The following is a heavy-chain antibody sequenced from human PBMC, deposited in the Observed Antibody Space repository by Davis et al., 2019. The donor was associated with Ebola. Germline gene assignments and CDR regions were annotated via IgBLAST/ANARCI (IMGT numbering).Heavy chain of an antibody. J-gene: IGHJ6*02. V-gene: IGHV4-59*06. CDR3: ASGYDFWSGYFPKSEGYGMDV. CDR2: IYYSGST. Sequence: SETLSLTCTVSGGSISSYYWSWIRQPPGKGLEWIGYIYYSGSTYYNPSLKSRVTISVDTSKNQFSLKLSSVTAADTAVYYCASGYDFWSGYFPKSEGYGMDVWGQGTTVTVSS. CDR1: GGSISSYY. D-gene: IGHD3-3*01.